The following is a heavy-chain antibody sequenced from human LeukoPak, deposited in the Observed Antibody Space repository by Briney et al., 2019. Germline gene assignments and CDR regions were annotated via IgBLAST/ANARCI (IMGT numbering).Heavy chain of an antibody. V-gene: IGHV4-34*01. CDR2: INHSGST. CDR3: ARGKYYYGSGSYLVDY. D-gene: IGHD3-10*01. Sequence: PSETLSLTCAVYGGSFSGYYWSWIRQPPGKGLEWIGEINHSGSTNYNPSLKSRVTISVDTSKNRFSLKLSSVTAADTAVYYCARGKYYYGSGSYLVDYWGQGTLVTVSS. J-gene: IGHJ4*02. CDR1: GGSFSGYY.